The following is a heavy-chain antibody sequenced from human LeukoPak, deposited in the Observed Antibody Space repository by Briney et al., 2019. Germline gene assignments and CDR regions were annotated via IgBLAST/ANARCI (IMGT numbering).Heavy chain of an antibody. CDR2: IYYSGST. CDR1: GGSISSGGYY. CDR3: AGVHLPAANQYNWFDP. J-gene: IGHJ5*02. Sequence: SETLSLTCTVSGGSISSGGYYWSWIRQHPGKGLEWIGYIYYSGSTYYNPSLKSRVTISVDTSKNQFSLKLSSVTAADTAVYYCAGVHLPAANQYNWFDPWGQGTLVTVSS. D-gene: IGHD2-2*01. V-gene: IGHV4-31*03.